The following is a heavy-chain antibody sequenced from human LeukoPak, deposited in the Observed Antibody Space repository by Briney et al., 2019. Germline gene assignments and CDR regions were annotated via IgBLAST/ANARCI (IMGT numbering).Heavy chain of an antibody. Sequence: GASVKVSCKASGGTFSSYAISWVRQAPGQGLEWMGGIIPIFGTANYAQKFQGRVTITADESTSTAYMELSSLRPEDTAVYYCARDRVEMATIRYFDYWGQGTLVTVSS. CDR1: GGTFSSYA. J-gene: IGHJ4*02. CDR2: IIPIFGTA. D-gene: IGHD5-24*01. V-gene: IGHV1-69*13. CDR3: ARDRVEMATIRYFDY.